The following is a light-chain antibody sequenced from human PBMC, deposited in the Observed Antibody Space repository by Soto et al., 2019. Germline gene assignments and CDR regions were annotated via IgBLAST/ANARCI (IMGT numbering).Light chain of an antibody. CDR1: QTAYKN. CDR2: AAS. CDR3: QEYNRWPPEFI. V-gene: IGKV3-15*01. J-gene: IGKJ2*01. Sequence: ELEMTQSPASLSASPGETVTLSCRATQTAYKNLAWYQQKPGQPPRLLIFAASTRAPGLPARFSGSGSGTEFTLTISSLQSEDSAIYYCQEYNRWPPEFIFGPGTRREIK.